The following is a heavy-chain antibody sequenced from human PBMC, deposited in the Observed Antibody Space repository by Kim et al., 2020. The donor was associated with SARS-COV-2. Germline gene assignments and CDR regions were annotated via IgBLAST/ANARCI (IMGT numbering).Heavy chain of an antibody. CDR3: TTGYSSSWYYFDD. J-gene: IGHJ4*02. CDR2: IKSKTDGGTT. CDR1: GFTFSNAW. V-gene: IGHV3-15*01. Sequence: GGSLRLSCAASGFTFSNAWMSWVRQAPGKGLEWVGRIKSKTDGGTTDYAAPVKGRFTISRDDSKNTLYLQMNSLKTEDTAVYYCTTGYSSSWYYFDDWGQGTLVTVSS. D-gene: IGHD6-13*01.